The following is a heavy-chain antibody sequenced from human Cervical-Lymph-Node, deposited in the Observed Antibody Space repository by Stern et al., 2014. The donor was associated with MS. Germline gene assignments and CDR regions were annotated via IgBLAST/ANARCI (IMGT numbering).Heavy chain of an antibody. CDR1: GFTFSDYY. J-gene: IGHJ4*02. D-gene: IGHD1-26*01. CDR3: ARDKYSGSYLFDY. Sequence: VQLVQSGGDLVKPGGSLRLSCAASGFTFSDYYMSWIRQAPGKGLEWVSYISSSGSTIYYADSVKGRFTISRDNAKNSLYLQMNSLRAEDTAVYYCARDKYSGSYLFDYWGQGTLVTVSS. V-gene: IGHV3-11*01. CDR2: ISSSGSTI.